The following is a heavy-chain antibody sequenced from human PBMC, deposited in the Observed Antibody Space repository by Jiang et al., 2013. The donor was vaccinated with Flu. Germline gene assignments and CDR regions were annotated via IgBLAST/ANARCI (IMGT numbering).Heavy chain of an antibody. CDR3: ARDRTTNWSDP. CDR1: DSTFNTYD. J-gene: IGHJ5*02. Sequence: SCKASDSTFNTYDISWVRQAPGQGLEWMGWISGNNGKTHYADKLQDRITMTTDTSTGTVYMELRSLRSEDTAVYYCARDRTTNWSDPWGQGTLVIVSS. D-gene: IGHD4-17*01. CDR2: ISGNNGKT. V-gene: IGHV1-18*01.